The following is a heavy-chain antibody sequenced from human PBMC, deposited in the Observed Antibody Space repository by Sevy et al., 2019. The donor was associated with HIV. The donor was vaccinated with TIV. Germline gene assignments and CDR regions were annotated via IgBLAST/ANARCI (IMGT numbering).Heavy chain of an antibody. Sequence: GGSLRLSCVASTFTFSHYAMHWVRQSPGKGLQWVASISYNGEDENYADSVAGRFTISRDNPKNTLFLQMSSLRPEDTALYYCARDWGTPPTAILYHLDFGGQGIPVTVSS. V-gene: IGHV3-30*04. CDR2: ISYNGEDE. CDR3: ARDWGTPPTAILYHLDF. J-gene: IGHJ4*02. D-gene: IGHD3-16*01. CDR1: TFTFSHYA.